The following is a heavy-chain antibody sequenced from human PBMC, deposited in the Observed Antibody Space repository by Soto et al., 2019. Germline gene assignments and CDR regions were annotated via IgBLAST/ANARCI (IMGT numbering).Heavy chain of an antibody. D-gene: IGHD3-3*01. CDR2: IWYDGSKK. V-gene: IGHV3-33*01. CDR1: GFTFSSFG. Sequence: QVQVGESGGGVVQPGRSLRLSCAASGFTFSSFGMHGVRQAPGKGLEWVSLIWYDGSKKSYGDSVKGRFTISRDNSRNTVYLQMNSLRADDTAVYYCARDASYYSLWSGYYPSRNGMDVWGQGTTVTVSS. J-gene: IGHJ6*02. CDR3: ARDASYYSLWSGYYPSRNGMDV.